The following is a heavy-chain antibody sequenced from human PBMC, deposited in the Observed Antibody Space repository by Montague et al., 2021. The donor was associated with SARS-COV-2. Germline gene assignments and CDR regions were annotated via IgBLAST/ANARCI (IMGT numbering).Heavy chain of an antibody. J-gene: IGHJ6*03. Sequence: SETLSPTCTVSGGSISSYYWSWIRQPPGKGLKWIGYIYYSGSTNYNPSLKSRVTISVDTSKNQFSLKLSSVTAADTAVYYCARDSRTDFDWLFPDSGSYYYYMDVWGKGTTVTVSS. V-gene: IGHV4-59*01. CDR3: ARDSRTDFDWLFPDSGSYYYYMDV. D-gene: IGHD3-9*01. CDR2: IYYSGST. CDR1: GGSISSYY.